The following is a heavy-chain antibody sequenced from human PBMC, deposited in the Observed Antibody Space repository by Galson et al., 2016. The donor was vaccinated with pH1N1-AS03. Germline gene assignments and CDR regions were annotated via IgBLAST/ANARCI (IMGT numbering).Heavy chain of an antibody. CDR1: GYTFSAYY. CDR2: INAGNGNT. Sequence: SVKVSCKASGYTFSAYYMHWVRQAPGHRLEWMGWINAGNGNTKYSQNFQGRVTIIREISASTAYMELSNLKSEDTAVYYCARGIYLVGDFRSAYYPHGMDVWGQGTTVTISS. V-gene: IGHV1-3*01. D-gene: IGHD3-3*01. J-gene: IGHJ6*02. CDR3: ARGIYLVGDFRSAYYPHGMDV.